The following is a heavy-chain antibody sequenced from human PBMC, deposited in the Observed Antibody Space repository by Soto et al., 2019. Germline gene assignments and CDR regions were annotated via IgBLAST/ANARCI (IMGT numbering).Heavy chain of an antibody. V-gene: IGHV4-59*08. Sequence: SETLSLTCTVSGGSISSYYWSWIRQPPGKGLEWIGYIYYSGSTNYNPSLKSRVTISVDTSKNQFSLKLSSVTAADTAVYYCARHDVVVGFDYWGQGTLVTVSS. D-gene: IGHD2-15*01. J-gene: IGHJ4*02. CDR1: GGSISSYY. CDR3: ARHDVVVGFDY. CDR2: IYYSGST.